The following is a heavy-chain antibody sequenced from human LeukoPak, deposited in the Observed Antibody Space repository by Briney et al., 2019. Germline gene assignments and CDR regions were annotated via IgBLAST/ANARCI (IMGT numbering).Heavy chain of an antibody. CDR3: ARERYGDGFAHLDY. D-gene: IGHD5-24*01. CDR1: GYTFTSYA. J-gene: IGHJ4*02. V-gene: IGHV1-2*02. Sequence: PSVKLSCKASGYTFTSYAIHWVRQAPRQGLEWMGWIPPSGGTNYPQKFQGRVAITWDTSITTANMDLSRRTAGDTAVYYCARERYGDGFAHLDYWGRGALVTVSS. CDR2: IPPSGGT.